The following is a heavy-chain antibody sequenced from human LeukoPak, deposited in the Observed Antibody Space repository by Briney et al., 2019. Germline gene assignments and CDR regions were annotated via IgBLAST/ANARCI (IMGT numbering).Heavy chain of an antibody. J-gene: IGHJ5*02. Sequence: PSETLSLTCTVSGGSISSGGYYWSWIRQHPGKGLEWIGYIYYSGSTYYNPSLKSRVTISVDTSKNQFSLKLSSVTAADTAVYYCARVNYYGSGSYYMRGWFDPWGQGTLVTVSS. CDR3: ARVNYYGSGSYYMRGWFDP. D-gene: IGHD3-10*01. CDR2: IYYSGST. CDR1: GGSISSGGYY. V-gene: IGHV4-31*03.